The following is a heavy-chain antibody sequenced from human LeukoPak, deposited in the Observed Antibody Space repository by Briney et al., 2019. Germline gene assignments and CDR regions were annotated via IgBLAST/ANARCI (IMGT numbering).Heavy chain of an antibody. V-gene: IGHV3-30-3*01. CDR2: ISYDGSNK. CDR3: ASLSR. CDR1: GFTFSSYA. J-gene: IGHJ4*02. Sequence: PGRSLRLSCAASGFTFSSYAMHWVRQAPGKGLEWVAVISYDGSNKYYADSVKGRFTISRDNSKNTLYLQMNSLRAEDTAVYYCASLSRWGQGTLVTVSS.